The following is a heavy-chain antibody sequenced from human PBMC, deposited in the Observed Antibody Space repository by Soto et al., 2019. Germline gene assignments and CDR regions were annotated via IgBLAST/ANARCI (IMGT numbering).Heavy chain of an antibody. V-gene: IGHV3-23*01. D-gene: IGHD2-21*02. Sequence: GGSLRLSCAASGFTFSSYAMSWVRQAPGKGLEWVSAISGSGGSTYYADSVKGRFTISRDNSKNTLYLQMNSLRAEDTAVYYFAKSGGDVNCSAPGGRGTLVTVSS. CDR1: GFTFSSYA. CDR3: AKSGGDVNCSAP. CDR2: ISGSGGST. J-gene: IGHJ5*02.